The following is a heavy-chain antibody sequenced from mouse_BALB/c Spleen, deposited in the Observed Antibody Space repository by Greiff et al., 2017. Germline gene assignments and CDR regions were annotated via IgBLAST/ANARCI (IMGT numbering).Heavy chain of an antibody. D-gene: IGHD1-1*01. CDR3: SRGSYGSSYAWFAY. V-gene: IGHV1-7*01. J-gene: IGHJ3*01. Sequence: VQLQESGAELAKPGASVKMSCKASGYTFHSYWMHWVKQRPGQGLEWIGYINPSTGYTEYNQKFKDTATLTADKSSSTAYMQLSSLTSEDSAVYYCSRGSYGSSYAWFAYWGQGTLVTVSA. CDR1: GYTFHSYW. CDR2: INPSTGYT.